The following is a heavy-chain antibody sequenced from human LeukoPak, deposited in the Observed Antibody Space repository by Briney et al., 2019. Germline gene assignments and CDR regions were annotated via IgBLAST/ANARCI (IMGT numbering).Heavy chain of an antibody. CDR3: ARAGSSPRGGYFDY. D-gene: IGHD2-15*01. Sequence: PSETLSLTCTVPGGSISSHYWSWIRQPPGKGLEWIGYIYYSGSTNYNPSLKSRVTISVDTSKNQFSLKLSSVTAADTAVYYCARAGSSPRGGYFDYWGQGTLVTVSS. CDR2: IYYSGST. J-gene: IGHJ4*02. V-gene: IGHV4-59*11. CDR1: GGSISSHY.